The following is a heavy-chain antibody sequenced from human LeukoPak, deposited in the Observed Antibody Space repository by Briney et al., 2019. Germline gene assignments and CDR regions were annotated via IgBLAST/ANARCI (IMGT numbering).Heavy chain of an antibody. J-gene: IGHJ3*01. D-gene: IGHD3-10*01. CDR2: IYYSGST. Sequence: SETLSLTCTVSGGSISSYYWSWVRQPPGKGLEWIGYIYYSGSTNYNPSLKSRVTISVDTSKNQFSLKLSSVTAADTAVYYCARDGVRWFDPWGQGTMVTVSS. V-gene: IGHV4-59*01. CDR3: ARDGVRWFDP. CDR1: GGSISSYY.